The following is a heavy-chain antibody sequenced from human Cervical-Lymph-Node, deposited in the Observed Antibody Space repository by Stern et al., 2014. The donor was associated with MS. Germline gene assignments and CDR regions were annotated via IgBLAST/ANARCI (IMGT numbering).Heavy chain of an antibody. CDR2: IFYTGST. Sequence: QLQLQDSGPGLVKPSQSLSLTCTVSGDSISSGDYYWSWIRQTPGHGLEWIGFIFYTGSTYYNPSLKSRLTISVDTSKNTFSLKLSSVTAADAAVYYCARGRSIFDSWGQGTLVAVSS. V-gene: IGHV4-30-4*01. CDR3: ARGRSIFDS. D-gene: IGHD6-6*01. J-gene: IGHJ4*02. CDR1: GDSISSGDYY.